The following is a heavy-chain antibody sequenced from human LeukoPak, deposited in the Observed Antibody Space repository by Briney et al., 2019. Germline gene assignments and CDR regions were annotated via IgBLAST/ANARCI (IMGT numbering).Heavy chain of an antibody. Sequence: EASVKVSCKASGYTFTSYDINWVRQATGQGLEWMGGIIPIFGTANYAQKFQGRVTITADESTSTAYMELSSLRSEDTAVYYCALPRRDYDSSGSAFDIWGQGTMVTVSS. CDR3: ALPRRDYDSSGSAFDI. V-gene: IGHV1-69*13. D-gene: IGHD3-22*01. CDR1: GYTFTSYD. J-gene: IGHJ3*02. CDR2: IIPIFGTA.